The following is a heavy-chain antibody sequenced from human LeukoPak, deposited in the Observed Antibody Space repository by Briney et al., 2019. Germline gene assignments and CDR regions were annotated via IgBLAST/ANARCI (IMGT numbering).Heavy chain of an antibody. CDR2: ISSGSRYT. V-gene: IGHV3-11*05. J-gene: IGHJ3*02. Sequence: GGSLRLSCAASGFTFSDYYMGWIRQAQGKGLECVSYISSGSRYTDYADSVRGRFTISRDNAKNSLYLQMNSLRAEDTAVYYCAREVHGDYDIWGQGTRVTVSS. D-gene: IGHD4-17*01. CDR3: AREVHGDYDI. CDR1: GFTFSDYY.